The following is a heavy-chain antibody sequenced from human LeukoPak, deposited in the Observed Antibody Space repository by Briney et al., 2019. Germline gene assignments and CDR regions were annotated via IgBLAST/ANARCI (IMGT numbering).Heavy chain of an antibody. D-gene: IGHD6-13*01. CDR3: ATVAAAGTSIDY. V-gene: IGHV4-34*01. CDR2: INHSGST. J-gene: IGHJ4*02. CDR1: GGSFSGYY. Sequence: SETLSLTCAVYGGSFSGYYWSWIRQPPGKGLEWIGEINHSGSTNYNPSLKSRVTISVDTSKNQFSLKLSSVTAADTAVYYCATVAAAGTSIDYWGQGTLVTVSS.